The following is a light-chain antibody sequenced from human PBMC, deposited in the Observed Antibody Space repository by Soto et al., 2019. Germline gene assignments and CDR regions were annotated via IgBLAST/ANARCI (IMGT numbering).Light chain of an antibody. CDR1: SSDVGAYNF. CDR3: TAYAGSNNRV. V-gene: IGLV2-8*01. Sequence: QSVLTQPPSASGAPGQSVTISCTGTSSDVGAYNFVSWFQHHPGTAPKLILYEATKRPSGVPDRVSGSKSGNTASLTVSGLQDDDEADYHWTAYAGSNNRVFGGGTKVAAL. CDR2: EAT. J-gene: IGLJ3*02.